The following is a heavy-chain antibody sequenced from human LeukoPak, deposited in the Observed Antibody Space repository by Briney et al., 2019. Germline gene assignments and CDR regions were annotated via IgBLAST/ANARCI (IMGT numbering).Heavy chain of an antibody. D-gene: IGHD1-26*01. J-gene: IGHJ4*02. CDR3: AHRSQVLVGATALYYFDY. CDR2: IYWNDDK. V-gene: IGHV2-5*01. Sequence: SGPTLVKSTQTLTLTCTFSGFSLSTSGVGVGWIRQPPGKALEWLALIYWNDDKRYSPSLKSRLTITKDTSKNQVVLTMTNMDPVDTATYYCAHRSQVLVGATALYYFDYWGQGTLVTVSS. CDR1: GFSLSTSGVG.